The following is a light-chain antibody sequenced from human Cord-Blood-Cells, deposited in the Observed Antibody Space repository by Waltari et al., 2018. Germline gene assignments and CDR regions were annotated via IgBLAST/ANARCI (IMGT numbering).Light chain of an antibody. CDR2: DVS. CDR3: SSYTSSSLSYV. CDR1: SSDVGGYNY. V-gene: IGLV2-14*01. J-gene: IGLJ1*01. Sequence: QSALTQPASVSGSPGQSITISCTGTSSDVGGYNYVSWYQQHPGKAPKLMIYDVSNRPSGVSNLFSGSKSGNTASLTISGLQAEDEADYYCSSYTSSSLSYVFGTGTKVTVL.